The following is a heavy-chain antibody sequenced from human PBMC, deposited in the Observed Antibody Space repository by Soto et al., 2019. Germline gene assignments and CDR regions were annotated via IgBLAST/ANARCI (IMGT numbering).Heavy chain of an antibody. Sequence: ASVKVSCKVSGYTLTELSMHWVRQAPGEGLEWMGGFDPEDGETIYAQKFQGRVTMTEDTSTDTAYMELSSLRSEDTAVYYCATDFIYYYDSSGLAVDYWGQGTLVTVSS. V-gene: IGHV1-24*01. CDR2: FDPEDGET. D-gene: IGHD3-22*01. CDR3: ATDFIYYYDSSGLAVDY. J-gene: IGHJ4*02. CDR1: GYTLTELS.